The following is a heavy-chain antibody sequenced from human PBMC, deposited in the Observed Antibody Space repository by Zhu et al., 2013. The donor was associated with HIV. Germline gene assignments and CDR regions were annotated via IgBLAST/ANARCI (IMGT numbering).Heavy chain of an antibody. D-gene: IGHD3-10*01. Sequence: QVQLVQSGAEVKNPGASVKVSCKTSGYTFTSHDINWVRQAPGQGLEWMGWMDPNSGKTGYAQKFQDRVTMTRDTSIGTAYMGLSSLRSEDTAVYYCAREGVERLSAVIDVWGLGTLVTVSS. V-gene: IGHV1-8*01. CDR3: AREGVERLSAVIDV. J-gene: IGHJ5*02. CDR2: MDPNSGKT. CDR1: GYTFTSHD.